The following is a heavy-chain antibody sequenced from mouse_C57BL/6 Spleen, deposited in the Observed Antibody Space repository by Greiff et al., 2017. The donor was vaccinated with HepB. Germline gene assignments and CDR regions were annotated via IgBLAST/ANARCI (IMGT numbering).Heavy chain of an antibody. CDR1: GYTFTSYW. CDR2: IYPGSGST. D-gene: IGHD1-1*01. CDR3: ASHGSRHWYFDV. Sequence: VQLQQPGAELVKPGASVKMSCKASGYTFTSYWITWVKQRPGQGLEWIGDIYPGSGSTNYNEKFKSKATLTVDTSSSTAYMQLSSLTSEDSAVYYCASHGSRHWYFDVWGTGTTVTVSS. V-gene: IGHV1-55*01. J-gene: IGHJ1*03.